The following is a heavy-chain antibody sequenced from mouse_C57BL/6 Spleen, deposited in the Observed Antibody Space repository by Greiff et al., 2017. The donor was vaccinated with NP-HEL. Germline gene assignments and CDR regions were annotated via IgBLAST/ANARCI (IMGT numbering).Heavy chain of an antibody. CDR1: GYAFSSYW. V-gene: IGHV1-80*01. CDR2: IYPGDGDT. CDR3: ARRSGDGDAMDY. Sequence: VQLQESGAELVKPGASVKISCKASGYAFSSYWMNWVKQRPGKGLEWIGQIYPGDGDTNYNGKFKGKATLTADKSSSTAYMQLSSLTSEDSAVYFCARRSGDGDAMDYWGQRTSVTVSS. J-gene: IGHJ4*01.